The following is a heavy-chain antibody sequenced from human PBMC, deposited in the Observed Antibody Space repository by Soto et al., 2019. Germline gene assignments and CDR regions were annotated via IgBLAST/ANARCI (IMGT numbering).Heavy chain of an antibody. V-gene: IGHV4-4*02. D-gene: IGHD6-19*01. CDR2: IDHSGST. CDR1: GGSFSSSNW. Sequence: QVQLQESGPGLGKPSGTLSLTCAVSGGSFSSSNWWNWVRQPPGKGLEWIGEIDHSGSTNYNPSLKGRVTISVHESKIQFALKLSSVTAADTAVYYCARASAIAVAGTLDYWGQGTLVTVSS. CDR3: ARASAIAVAGTLDY. J-gene: IGHJ4*02.